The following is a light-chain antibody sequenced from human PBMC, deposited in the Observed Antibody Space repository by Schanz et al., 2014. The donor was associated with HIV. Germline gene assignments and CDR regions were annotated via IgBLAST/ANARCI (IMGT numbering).Light chain of an antibody. Sequence: DIQMTQSPSTLSASVGDRVSLTCRASQSISAWLAWYQQKPGRAPKLLIYEASTLETGVPSRFSGSGSGTEFTLPISSLQPDDFAPYYCQQYNDNSSIFGQGTKLEFK. J-gene: IGKJ2*01. CDR1: QSISAW. CDR2: EAS. CDR3: QQYNDNSSI. V-gene: IGKV1-5*03.